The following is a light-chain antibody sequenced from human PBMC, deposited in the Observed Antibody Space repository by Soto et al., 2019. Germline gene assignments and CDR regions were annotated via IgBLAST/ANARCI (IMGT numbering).Light chain of an antibody. Sequence: QSALTQPASVSGSPGQSITISCTGTSSDVGAYNYVSWYQQHPGKAPKLMIFEVSDRPSGVSNRFSGSKSGNTASLTISGLPAEDEAYYYCSSYTSSNPLVFGGGIKLTVL. CDR2: EVS. V-gene: IGLV2-14*01. J-gene: IGLJ2*01. CDR1: SSDVGAYNY. CDR3: SSYTSSNPLV.